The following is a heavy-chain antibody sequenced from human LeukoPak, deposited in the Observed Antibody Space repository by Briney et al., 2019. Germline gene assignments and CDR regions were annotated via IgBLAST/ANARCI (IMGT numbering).Heavy chain of an antibody. CDR2: INPNSGGT. Sequence: ASVKVSCTASGYTFTGYYMHWVRQAPGQGLEWMGWINPNSGGTNYAQKFQGRVTMTRDTSISTAYMELSRLRSDDTAVYYCARDPSGSIAAFDYWGQGTPVTVSS. CDR1: GYTFTGYY. CDR3: ARDPSGSIAAFDY. V-gene: IGHV1-2*02. J-gene: IGHJ4*02. D-gene: IGHD6-13*01.